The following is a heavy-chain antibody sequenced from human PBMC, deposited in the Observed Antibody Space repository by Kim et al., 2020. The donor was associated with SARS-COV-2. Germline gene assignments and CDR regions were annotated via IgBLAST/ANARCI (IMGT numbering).Heavy chain of an antibody. V-gene: IGHV3-7*01. CDR3: ASKGRLRFLEWPLDY. Sequence: DSMKGRFTNSRENAKNYLSLQMNSLRAEDTAVYYCASKGRLRFLEWPLDYWGQGTLVTVSS. D-gene: IGHD3-3*01. J-gene: IGHJ4*02.